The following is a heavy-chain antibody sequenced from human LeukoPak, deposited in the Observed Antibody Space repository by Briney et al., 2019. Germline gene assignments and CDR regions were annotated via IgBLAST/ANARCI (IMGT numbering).Heavy chain of an antibody. CDR1: GGSISSYY. Sequence: SETLSLTCTVSGGSISSYYWSWIRQPPGKGLEWIGYIYYSGSTNYNPSLKSRVTISVDTSKNQFSLKLSSVTAADTAVYYCARDPVFGSSWNHYFDYWGQGTLVTVSS. V-gene: IGHV4-59*01. D-gene: IGHD6-13*01. CDR3: ARDPVFGSSWNHYFDY. CDR2: IYYSGST. J-gene: IGHJ4*02.